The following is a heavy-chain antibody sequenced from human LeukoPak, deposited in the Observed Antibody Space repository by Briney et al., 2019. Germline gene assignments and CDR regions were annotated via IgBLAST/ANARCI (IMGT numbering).Heavy chain of an antibody. CDR2: IYYSGST. Sequence: PSETLSLTCTVSGGSISSGGYYWSWIRQHPGKGLEWIGYIYYSGSTYYNPSLKSRVTISVDTSKNQFSLKLSSVTAADTAVYYCARSGAAMAFQYYFDYWGQGTLVTVSS. V-gene: IGHV4-31*03. CDR3: ARSGAAMAFQYYFDY. J-gene: IGHJ4*02. CDR1: GGSISSGGYY. D-gene: IGHD5-18*01.